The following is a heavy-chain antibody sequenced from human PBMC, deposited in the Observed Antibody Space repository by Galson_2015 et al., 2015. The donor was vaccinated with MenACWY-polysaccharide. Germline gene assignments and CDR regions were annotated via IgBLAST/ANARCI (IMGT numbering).Heavy chain of an antibody. Sequence: SLRLSCAASGFTFNNYAMTWVRQAPGKGLEYVSIINHSGTRTFYADSVKGRVTTSRDNFKNTLYLQVNSLRAEDTAVYYCAKGYRTPTPIPPRGWFFDPWGRGTLATVSP. J-gene: IGHJ2*01. V-gene: IGHV3-23*01. CDR1: GFTFNNYA. CDR2: INHSGTRT. CDR3: AKGYRTPTPIPPRGWFFDP. D-gene: IGHD5-18*01.